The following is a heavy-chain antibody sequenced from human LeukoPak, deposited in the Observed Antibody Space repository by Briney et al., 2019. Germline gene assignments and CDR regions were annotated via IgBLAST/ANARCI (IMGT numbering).Heavy chain of an antibody. V-gene: IGHV3-23*01. CDR1: GFTFSTYT. CDR3: AIDPNWGTHF. Sequence: GTLRLSCAASGFTFSTYTMYWIRHPPGKRLEWVSIIGSSGGGIHYADSVKGRFTISRDNSKNALYLQMNSLRVEDTAVYYCAIDPNWGTHFWGQGVLVTVSS. J-gene: IGHJ4*02. D-gene: IGHD7-27*01. CDR2: IGSSGGGI.